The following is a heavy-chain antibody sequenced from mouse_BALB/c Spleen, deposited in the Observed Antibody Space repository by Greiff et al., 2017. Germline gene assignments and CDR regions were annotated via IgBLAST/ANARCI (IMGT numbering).Heavy chain of an antibody. CDR1: GYSITSDYA. Sequence: EVQLQESGPGLVKPSQSLSLTCTVTGYSITSDYAWNWIRQFPGNKLEWMGYISYSGSTSYNPSLKSRISITRDTSKNQFFLQLNSVTTEDTATYYCARSVITTAFYAMDYWGQGTSVTVSS. J-gene: IGHJ4*01. CDR3: ARSVITTAFYAMDY. V-gene: IGHV3-2*02. CDR2: ISYSGST. D-gene: IGHD1-2*01.